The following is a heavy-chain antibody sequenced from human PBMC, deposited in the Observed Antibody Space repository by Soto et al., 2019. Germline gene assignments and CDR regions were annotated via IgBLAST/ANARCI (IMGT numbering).Heavy chain of an antibody. V-gene: IGHV3-73*01. Sequence: EVQLVESGGGLVQPGGSLKLSCAASGLTFSGSAMHWVRQASGKGLEWVGRIRSKANSYATAYAASVKGRFTISRDDSKNTAYLQMNSLKTEDTAVYYCLYDFWSGYENLGYWGQGTLVTVSS. J-gene: IGHJ4*02. CDR1: GLTFSGSA. CDR2: IRSKANSYAT. CDR3: LYDFWSGYENLGY. D-gene: IGHD3-3*01.